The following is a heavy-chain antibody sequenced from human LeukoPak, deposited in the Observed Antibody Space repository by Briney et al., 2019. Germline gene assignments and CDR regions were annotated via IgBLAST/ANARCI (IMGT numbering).Heavy chain of an antibody. CDR1: GYSFTSYW. V-gene: IGHV5-51*01. CDR3: ARHVSSGAYCGGDCYV. J-gene: IGHJ4*02. D-gene: IGHD2-21*02. Sequence: GESLKISCKGSGYSFTSYWIGWVRQMPGKGLEWMGIIYPGDSDTRYSPSFQGQVTISADKSISTAYLQWSSLKASDTAMYYCARHVSSGAYCGGDCYVWGQGTLVTVSS. CDR2: IYPGDSDT.